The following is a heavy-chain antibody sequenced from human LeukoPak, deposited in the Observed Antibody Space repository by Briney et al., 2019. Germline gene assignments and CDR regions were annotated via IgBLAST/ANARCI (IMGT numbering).Heavy chain of an antibody. CDR3: AKGSSGYFADL. V-gene: IGHV3-23*01. CDR2: ISNDGGGT. J-gene: IGHJ5*02. D-gene: IGHD3-22*01. Sequence: GGSLRLSCAPSGFIFNNYGLIWVRQPPGRGREWVSAISNDGGGTQYADFVEGRFTISRDNSKNTLFLQMSSLRAEGTALYYCAKGSSGYFADLWGQGTLVTVSS. CDR1: GFIFNNYG.